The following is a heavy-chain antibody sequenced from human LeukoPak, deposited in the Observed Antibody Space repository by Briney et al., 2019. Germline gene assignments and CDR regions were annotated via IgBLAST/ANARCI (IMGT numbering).Heavy chain of an antibody. CDR1: GFTFSSYS. J-gene: IGHJ4*02. V-gene: IGHV3-21*01. CDR2: ISSSSSYI. Sequence: SGGSLRLSCAASGFTFSSYSMNWVRQAPGKGLEWVSSISSSSSYIYYADSVKGRFTISRDNAKNSLYLQMNSLRAEDTAVYYCAREDSGTFDYWGQGTLVTVSS. D-gene: IGHD1-14*01. CDR3: AREDSGTFDY.